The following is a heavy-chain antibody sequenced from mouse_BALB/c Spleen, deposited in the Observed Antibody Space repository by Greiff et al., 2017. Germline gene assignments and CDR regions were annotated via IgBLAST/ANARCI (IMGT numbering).Heavy chain of an antibody. Sequence: QVQLQQSGAELVRPGSSVKISCKASGYAFSSYWMNWVKQRPGQGLEWIGQIYPGDGDTNYNGKFKGKATLTADKSSSTAYMQLSSLTSEDSAVYFCARAMITTRAWFAYWGQGTLVTVSA. CDR2: IYPGDGDT. J-gene: IGHJ3*01. D-gene: IGHD2-4*01. CDR3: ARAMITTRAWFAY. V-gene: IGHV1-80*01. CDR1: GYAFSSYW.